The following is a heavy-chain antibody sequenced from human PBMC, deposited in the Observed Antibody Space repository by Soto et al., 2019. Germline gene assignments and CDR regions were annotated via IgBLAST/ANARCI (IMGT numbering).Heavy chain of an antibody. CDR3: ARHLTYGQKSKTPKITMVRGVPYYYYYMDV. V-gene: IGHV4-39*01. D-gene: IGHD3-10*01. J-gene: IGHJ6*03. Sequence: PSETLSLTCTVSGGSISSSSYYWGWIRQPPGKGLEWIGSIYYSGSTYYNPSLKSRVTISVDTSKNQFSLKLSSVTAADTAVYYCARHLTYGQKSKTPKITMVRGVPYYYYYMDVWGKGTTVTVSS. CDR1: GGSISSSSYY. CDR2: IYYSGST.